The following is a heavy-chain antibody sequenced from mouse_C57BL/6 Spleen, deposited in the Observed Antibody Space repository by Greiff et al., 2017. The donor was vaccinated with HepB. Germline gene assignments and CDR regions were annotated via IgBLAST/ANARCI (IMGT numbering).Heavy chain of an antibody. D-gene: IGHD2-5*01. CDR1: GYTFTSYG. CDR2: IYPRSGNT. CDR3: ARGSNYDYYAMDY. V-gene: IGHV1-81*01. J-gene: IGHJ4*01. Sequence: QLQQSGAELARPGASVKLSCKASGYTFTSYGISWVKQRTGQGLEWIGEIYPRSGNTYYNEKFKGKATLTADKPSSTAYRELRSLTSEDSAVYFCARGSNYDYYAMDYWGQGTSVTVSS.